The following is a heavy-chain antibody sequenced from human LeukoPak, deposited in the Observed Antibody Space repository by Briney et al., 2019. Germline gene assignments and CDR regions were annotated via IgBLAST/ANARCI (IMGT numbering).Heavy chain of an antibody. CDR3: AKEDITMVRGVINSYFDY. CDR1: GYTFTSYA. J-gene: IGHJ4*02. CDR2: INTNTGNP. D-gene: IGHD3-10*01. V-gene: IGHV7-4-1*02. Sequence: ASVKVSCTASGYTFTSYAMNWMRQAPGQGLEWMGWINTNTGNPTYAQGFTGRFVFSLDTSVSTTYLQISSLKAEDTAVYYCAKEDITMVRGVINSYFDYWGQGTLVTVSS.